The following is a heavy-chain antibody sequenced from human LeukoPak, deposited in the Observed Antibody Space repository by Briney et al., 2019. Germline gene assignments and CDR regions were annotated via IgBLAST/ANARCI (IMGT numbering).Heavy chain of an antibody. J-gene: IGHJ4*02. Sequence: GGSLRLSCAASGFTFDDYAMHWVRQAPGKGLEWVSSISSSSSYIYYADSVKDRFTISRDNAKNSLYLQMNSLRAEDTAVYYCASRLYCSSTSCYRAIDYWGQGTLVTVSS. D-gene: IGHD2-2*02. CDR3: ASRLYCSSTSCYRAIDY. CDR2: ISSSSSYI. CDR1: GFTFDDYA. V-gene: IGHV3-21*01.